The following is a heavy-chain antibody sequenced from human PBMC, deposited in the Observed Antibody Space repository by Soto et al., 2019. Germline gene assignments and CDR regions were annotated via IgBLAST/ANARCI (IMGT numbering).Heavy chain of an antibody. J-gene: IGHJ4*02. V-gene: IGHV3-23*01. CDR1: GFTFSSYA. CDR2: ISGSGGST. D-gene: IGHD6-25*01. CDR3: ARRGSGSYYDY. Sequence: EVQLLESGGGLVQPGGSLRLSCAASGFTFSSYAMRWVRQAPGKGLEWVSAISGSGGSTYYADSVKGRFTISRDNSMNSLYLQMSSLRAEDTAVYYCARRGSGSYYDYGGQGTLVTVSS.